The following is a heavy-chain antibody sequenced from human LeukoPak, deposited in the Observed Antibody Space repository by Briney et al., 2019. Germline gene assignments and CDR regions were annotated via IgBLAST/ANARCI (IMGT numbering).Heavy chain of an antibody. J-gene: IGHJ6*03. CDR2: HGGHHGT. CDR1: GFTLSSHA. D-gene: IGHD3-16*01. Sequence: GGSLRLSCAASGFTLSSHAMTWVRQAPEMGLEWVSTHGGHHGTFYADSVKGRFTVSRDNSKNTVYLEISSLRAEDTAEYYCARDGDVRVQYYFYHLDVWGKGTTVTVSS. V-gene: IGHV3-23*01. CDR3: ARDGDVRVQYYFYHLDV.